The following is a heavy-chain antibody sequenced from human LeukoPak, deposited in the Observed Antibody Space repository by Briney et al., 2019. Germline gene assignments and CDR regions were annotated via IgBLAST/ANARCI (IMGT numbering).Heavy chain of an antibody. CDR2: IKSTRDGGTT. J-gene: IGHJ4*02. V-gene: IGHV3-15*01. D-gene: IGHD4-17*01. CDR1: GFTFSSYA. CDR3: ATEYHGAYNY. Sequence: GGSLRLSCAASGFTFSSYAMSWVRQAPGKGLEWVARIKSTRDGGTTDYAAPVEGRFTISRDDSRDTLYLQMNSLKIEDTAVYYCATEYHGAYNYWGQGSLVTVSS.